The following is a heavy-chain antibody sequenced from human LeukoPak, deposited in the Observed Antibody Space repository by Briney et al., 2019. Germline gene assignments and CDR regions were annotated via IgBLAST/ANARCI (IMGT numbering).Heavy chain of an antibody. Sequence: PGGSLRLSCTASGFTFSSYEMNWVRQGPGKGLEWVPYISSSGSSTHYADSVKGRFTISRDNAKKSPYLQMNSLRVEDTAVYYCARGWGEGGQGTLVTVSS. CDR1: GFTFSSYE. V-gene: IGHV3-48*03. D-gene: IGHD3-10*01. CDR3: ARGWGE. CDR2: ISSSGSST. J-gene: IGHJ4*02.